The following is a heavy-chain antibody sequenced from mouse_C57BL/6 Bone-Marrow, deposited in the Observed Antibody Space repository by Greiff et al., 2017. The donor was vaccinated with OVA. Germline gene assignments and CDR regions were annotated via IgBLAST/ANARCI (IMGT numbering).Heavy chain of an antibody. Sequence: VQLQQSGAELVKPGASVKLSCKASGYTFTSYWMHWVKQRPGQGLEWIGMIHPNSGSTNYNEKFKSKATLTVDKSSSTAYMQLSSLTSEDSAVYYCAREGGYYFWFAYWGQGTLVTVSA. J-gene: IGHJ3*01. CDR2: IHPNSGST. CDR3: AREGGYYFWFAY. V-gene: IGHV1-64*01. D-gene: IGHD2-3*01. CDR1: GYTFTSYW.